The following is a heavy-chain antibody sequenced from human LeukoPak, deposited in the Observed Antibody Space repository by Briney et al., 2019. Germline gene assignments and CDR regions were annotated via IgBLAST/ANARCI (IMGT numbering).Heavy chain of an antibody. Sequence: GGSLRLSYAASGFTFSSYGMHWVRQAPGKGLEWVAVISYDGSNKYYADSVKGRFTISRDNSKNTLYLQMNSLRAEDTAVYYPMVRGVPPRGMDVWGQGTTVTVSS. CDR1: GFTFSSYG. CDR3: MVRGVPPRGMDV. J-gene: IGHJ6*02. D-gene: IGHD3-10*01. V-gene: IGHV3-30*03. CDR2: ISYDGSNK.